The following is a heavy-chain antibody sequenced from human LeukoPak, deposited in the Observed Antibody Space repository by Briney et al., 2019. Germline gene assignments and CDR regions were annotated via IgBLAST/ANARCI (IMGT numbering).Heavy chain of an antibody. Sequence: ASVKVSCTASGYTFTGYYMHWVRQAPGQGLEWMGWINPNSGGTNYAQKFQGWVTMTRDTSISTAYMELSRLRSDDTAVYYCARDFGDSYGYDYFDYWGQGTLVTVSS. J-gene: IGHJ4*02. D-gene: IGHD5-18*01. CDR3: ARDFGDSYGYDYFDY. CDR1: GYTFTGYY. V-gene: IGHV1-2*04. CDR2: INPNSGGT.